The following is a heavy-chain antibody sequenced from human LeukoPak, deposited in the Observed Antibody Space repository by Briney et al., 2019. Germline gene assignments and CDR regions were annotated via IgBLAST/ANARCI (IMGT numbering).Heavy chain of an antibody. J-gene: IGHJ6*03. CDR1: GFTFSSYG. CDR2: IRYDGSNK. Sequence: GGSLRLSCAASGFTFSSYGMHWVRQAPGKGLEWVAFIRYDGSNKYYADSVKGRFTISRDNAKNSMYLQMHSLRAEDTAVYYCARTGDYDFWSDYHFYYYYYMDVWGKGTTVTVSS. V-gene: IGHV3-30*02. CDR3: ARTGDYDFWSDYHFYYYYYMDV. D-gene: IGHD3-3*01.